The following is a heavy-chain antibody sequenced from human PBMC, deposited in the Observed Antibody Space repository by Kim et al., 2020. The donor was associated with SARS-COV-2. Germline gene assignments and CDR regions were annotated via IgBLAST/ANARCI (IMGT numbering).Heavy chain of an antibody. CDR3: ARDLQPGGNGDY. V-gene: IGHV3-33*01. J-gene: IGHJ4*02. CDR1: GFTFSSYG. D-gene: IGHD2-15*01. Sequence: GGSLRLSCAASGFTFSSYGMHWVRQAPGEGLEWVAVIWYDGSNKYYADSVKGRFTISRDNSKNTLYLQMNSLRAEDTAVYYCARDLQPGGNGDYWGQGTLVTVSS. CDR2: IWYDGSNK.